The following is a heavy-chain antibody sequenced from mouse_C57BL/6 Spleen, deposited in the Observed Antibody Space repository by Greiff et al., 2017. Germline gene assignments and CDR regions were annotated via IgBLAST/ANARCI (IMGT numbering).Heavy chain of an antibody. V-gene: IGHV1-55*01. D-gene: IGHD2-5*01. CDR2: IYPGSGST. J-gene: IGHJ3*01. CDR1: GYTFTSYW. Sequence: QVQLQQPGAELVKPGASVKMSCKASGYTFTSYWITWVKQRPGQGLEWIGDIYPGSGSTNYNEKFKSKATLTVDTSSSTVYLQLSSLTSEDSAVYCCARDYSNYVKGFAYWGKGTLVTVSA. CDR3: ARDYSNYVKGFAY.